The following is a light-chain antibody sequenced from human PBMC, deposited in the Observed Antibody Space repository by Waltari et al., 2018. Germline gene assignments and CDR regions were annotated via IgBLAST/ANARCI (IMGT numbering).Light chain of an antibody. J-gene: IGLJ2*01. CDR1: KLGDKY. CDR3: QAWDSSTASVV. V-gene: IGLV3-1*01. Sequence: SYELTQPPSVSVSPGQTASITCPGDKLGDKYACWYQQKPGQSPVLVIYQDRKRPPGLPERFSGANAGNTATLTISGTQAMEEADYYCQAWDSSTASVVFGGGTKLTVL. CDR2: QDR.